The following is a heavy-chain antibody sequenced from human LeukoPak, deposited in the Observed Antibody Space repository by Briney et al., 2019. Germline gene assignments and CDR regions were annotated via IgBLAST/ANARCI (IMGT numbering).Heavy chain of an antibody. V-gene: IGHV4-59*01. CDR1: GGSLSSYY. CDR2: IYYSGST. CDR3: ARDQRGRDGYNMGLDY. D-gene: IGHD5-24*01. Sequence: SETLSLTCTVSGGSLSSYYWSWIRQPPGKGLEWIGYIYYSGSTNYNPSLKSRVTISIDTSKNQFSLKLSSVTAADTAVYYCARDQRGRDGYNMGLDYWGQGTLVTVSS. J-gene: IGHJ4*02.